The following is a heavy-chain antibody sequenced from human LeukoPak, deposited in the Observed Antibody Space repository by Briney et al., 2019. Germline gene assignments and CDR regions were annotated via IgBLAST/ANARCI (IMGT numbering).Heavy chain of an antibody. CDR1: GFTFSSYG. CDR2: IWYDGTNK. J-gene: IGHJ4*02. V-gene: IGHV3-33*01. CDR3: ARAAYDSSGYLTL. Sequence: PGRSLRLSCAASGFTFSSYGMHWVRQAPGKGLEWVAVIWYDGTNKYYADSVKGRLTISRDNSKNTLFLQMNILRAEDTAVYYCARAAYDSSGYLTLWGQGTLVAVSS. D-gene: IGHD3-22*01.